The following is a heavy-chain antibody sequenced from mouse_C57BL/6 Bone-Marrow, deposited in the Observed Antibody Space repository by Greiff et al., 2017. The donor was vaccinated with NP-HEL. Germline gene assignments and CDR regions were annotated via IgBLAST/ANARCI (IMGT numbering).Heavy chain of an antibody. V-gene: IGHV1-81*01. J-gene: IGHJ1*03. CDR1: GYTFTSYG. CDR2: IFPRIGNT. CDR3: AFNYGYFDV. Sequence: VQRVESGAELARPGASVKLSCKASGYTFTSYGISWVKQRTGQGLEWIEEIFPRIGNTYYNKKFKGKATLTADKSSSTAYMELRSLTSEDAAVYFCAFNYGYFDVWGTGTTVTVSS.